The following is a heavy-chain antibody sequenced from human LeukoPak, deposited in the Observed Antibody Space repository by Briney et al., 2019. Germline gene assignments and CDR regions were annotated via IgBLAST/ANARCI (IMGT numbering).Heavy chain of an antibody. Sequence: GGSLRLSCAASGFTFSSYGMHWVRQAPGKGLEWVAVISYDGSNKYYADSVKGRFTISRDNSKNTLYLQMNSLRAEDTAVYYCARGGCSSTSCYADRFDYWGQGTLVTVSS. V-gene: IGHV3-30*19. CDR1: GFTFSSYG. J-gene: IGHJ4*02. CDR2: ISYDGSNK. D-gene: IGHD2-2*01. CDR3: ARGGCSSTSCYADRFDY.